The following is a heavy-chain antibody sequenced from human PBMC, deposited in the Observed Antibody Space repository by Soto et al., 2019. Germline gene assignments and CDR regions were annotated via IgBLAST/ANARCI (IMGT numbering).Heavy chain of an antibody. CDR1: GYTFTSYA. J-gene: IGHJ4*02. Sequence: GASVKVSCKASGYTFTSYAVHWVRQAPGQRLEWMGWINPSGGSTSYAQKFQGRVTMTRDTSTSTVYMELSSLRSEDTAVYYCARPYCSGGSCYSSPLAYWGQGTLVTVSS. V-gene: IGHV1-46*01. CDR3: ARPYCSGGSCYSSPLAY. CDR2: INPSGGST. D-gene: IGHD2-15*01.